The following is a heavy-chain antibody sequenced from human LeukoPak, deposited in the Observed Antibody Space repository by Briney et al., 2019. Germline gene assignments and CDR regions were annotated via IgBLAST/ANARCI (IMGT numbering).Heavy chain of an antibody. CDR2: IYSGGST. CDR3: ARYYYGYFDY. D-gene: IGHD3-10*01. J-gene: IGHJ4*02. V-gene: IGHV3-53*01. CDR1: GFTVSSNY. Sequence: GGSLRLSCAASGFTVSSNYMSWVRQAPGKWLEWVSVIYSGGSTYYADSVKGQFTISRDNSKNTLYLQMNSLRAEDTAVYYCARYYYGYFDYWGQGTLVTVSS.